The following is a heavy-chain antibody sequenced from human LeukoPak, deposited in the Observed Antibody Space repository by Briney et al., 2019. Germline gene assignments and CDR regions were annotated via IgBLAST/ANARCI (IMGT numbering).Heavy chain of an antibody. CDR1: GFTFGDYG. D-gene: IGHD6-6*01. V-gene: IGHV3-20*04. Sequence: GGSLRLSCAASGFTFGDYGMSWVRQAPGKGMEWVSGINGIGSSTGYADSVKGRFTISRDNAKNSLYLLMNSLRAEDTALYYCARDPEYSNSRNFDYWGQGTLVTVSS. CDR3: ARDPEYSNSRNFDY. CDR2: INGIGSST. J-gene: IGHJ4*02.